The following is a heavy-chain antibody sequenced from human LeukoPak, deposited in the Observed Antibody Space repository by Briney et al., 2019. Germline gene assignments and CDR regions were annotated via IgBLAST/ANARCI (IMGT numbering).Heavy chain of an antibody. J-gene: IGHJ6*02. CDR1: GYTFTSYD. V-gene: IGHV1-8*01. Sequence: ASVKVSCKASGYTFTSYDINWVRQATGQGLEWMGWMNPNSGNTGYAQKFQGRVTMTRNTSISTAYMELSSLRSEDTAVYYCARGAWFGDQTGTYYYYGMDVWGQGTTVTVSS. CDR3: ARGAWFGDQTGTYYYYGMDV. CDR2: MNPNSGNT. D-gene: IGHD3-10*01.